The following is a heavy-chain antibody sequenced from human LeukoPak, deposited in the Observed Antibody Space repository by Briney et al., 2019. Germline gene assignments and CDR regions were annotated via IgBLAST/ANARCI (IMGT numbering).Heavy chain of an antibody. CDR2: IKPDGSEK. Sequence: PGGSLRLSCAASGFTFSNYGMHWVRQAPGKGLEWVANIKPDGSEKYYVDSVRGRFTISRDNAKNSLYLQMNSLRAEDTAVYYCAREAGTGDYWGQGTLVTVSS. CDR1: GFTFSNYG. J-gene: IGHJ4*02. V-gene: IGHV3-7*01. D-gene: IGHD6-19*01. CDR3: AREAGTGDY.